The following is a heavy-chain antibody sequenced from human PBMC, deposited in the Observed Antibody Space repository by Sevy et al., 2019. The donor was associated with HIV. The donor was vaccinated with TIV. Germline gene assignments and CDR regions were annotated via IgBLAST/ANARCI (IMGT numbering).Heavy chain of an antibody. V-gene: IGHV3-30*18. Sequence: GSLRLSCAASGFTFSSYGMHWVRQAPGKGLEWVAVISYDGSNKYYADSVKGRFTISRDNSKNTLYLQMNSLRAEDTAVYYCAKRGYYYYDSSGYYSDYWGQGTLVTVSS. CDR3: AKRGYYYYDSSGYYSDY. CDR2: ISYDGSNK. J-gene: IGHJ4*02. CDR1: GFTFSSYG. D-gene: IGHD3-22*01.